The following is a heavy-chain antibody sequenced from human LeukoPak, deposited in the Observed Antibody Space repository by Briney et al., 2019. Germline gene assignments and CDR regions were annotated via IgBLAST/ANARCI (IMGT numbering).Heavy chain of an antibody. J-gene: IGHJ4*02. D-gene: IGHD1-14*01. Sequence: PGGSLRLSCAASGFTFSDYWMSWVRQAPGKGLEWVANIKQDGSQKYYVDSVKGRFTISRDNAKNSLSLQMNSLRAEDTAVYYCAGGGSGRDFWGQGTLVTVSS. CDR3: AGGGSGRDF. V-gene: IGHV3-7*01. CDR1: GFTFSDYW. CDR2: IKQDGSQK.